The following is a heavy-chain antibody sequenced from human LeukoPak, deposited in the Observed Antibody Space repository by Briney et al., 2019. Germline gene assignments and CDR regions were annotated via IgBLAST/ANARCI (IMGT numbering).Heavy chain of an antibody. Sequence: SETLSLTCAVYGGSFSGYYWSWIRQPPGKGLEWFGEIYHSGSTNYNPSLKSRVTISVDKSKNQFSLKLSSVTAADTAVYYCARATPGSYAGFADYWGQGTLVTVSS. J-gene: IGHJ4*02. D-gene: IGHD1-26*01. CDR2: IYHSGST. CDR1: GGSFSGYY. V-gene: IGHV4-34*01. CDR3: ARATPGSYAGFADY.